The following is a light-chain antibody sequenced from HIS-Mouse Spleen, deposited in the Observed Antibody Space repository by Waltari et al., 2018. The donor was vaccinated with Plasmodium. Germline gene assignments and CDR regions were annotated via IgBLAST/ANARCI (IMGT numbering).Light chain of an antibody. CDR1: QSVSSN. CDR2: GAS. J-gene: IGKJ3*01. V-gene: IGKV3-15*01. CDR3: QQYNNWSFT. Sequence: EIVMTHSPATLSVSPGERATLSFRASQSVSSNLALYQQKPGQAPRLLIYGASTRATGIPARFSGSGSGTEFTLTISSLQSEDFAVYYCQQYNNWSFTFGPGTKVDIK.